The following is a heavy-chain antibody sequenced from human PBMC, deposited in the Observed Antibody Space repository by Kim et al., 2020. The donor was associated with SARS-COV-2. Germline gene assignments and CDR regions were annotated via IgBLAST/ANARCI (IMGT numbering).Heavy chain of an antibody. D-gene: IGHD2-2*01. CDR3: AREYCSSTSCQLDYYGMDV. Sequence: ASVKVSCKASGYTFTSYYMHWVRQAPGQGLEWMGIINPSGGSTSYAQKFQVRVTMTRDTSTSTVYMELSSLRSEDTAVYYCAREYCSSTSCQLDYYGMDVWGQGTTVTVSS. CDR2: INPSGGST. CDR1: GYTFTSYY. V-gene: IGHV1-46*01. J-gene: IGHJ6*02.